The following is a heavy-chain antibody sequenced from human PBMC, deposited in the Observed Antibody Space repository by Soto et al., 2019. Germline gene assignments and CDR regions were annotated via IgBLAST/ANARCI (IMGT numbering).Heavy chain of an antibody. CDR3: AANYYDSSGYYYVIDY. V-gene: IGHV1-58*01. CDR1: GFTFTSSA. J-gene: IGHJ4*02. CDR2: IVVGSGNT. Sequence: SVKVSCKASGFTFTSSAVQWVRQARGQRLEWIGWIVVGSGNTNYAQKFQERVTITRDMSTSTAYMELSSLRSEDTAVYYCAANYYDSSGYYYVIDYWGQGTLVTVSS. D-gene: IGHD3-22*01.